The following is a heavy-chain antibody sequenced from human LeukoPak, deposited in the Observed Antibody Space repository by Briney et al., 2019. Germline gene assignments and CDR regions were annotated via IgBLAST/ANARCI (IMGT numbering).Heavy chain of an antibody. D-gene: IGHD3-22*01. CDR3: AKKKGSGYYYAFDY. J-gene: IGHJ4*02. CDR2: FSGSGGST. Sequence: QPGGSLRLSCAASGFTFSSYAMSWVRQAPGKGLEWVSAFSGSGGSTYYADSVKGRFTISRDNSKNTLYLQMNSLRAEDTAVYYCAKKKGSGYYYAFDYWGQGTLVTVSS. CDR1: GFTFSSYA. V-gene: IGHV3-23*01.